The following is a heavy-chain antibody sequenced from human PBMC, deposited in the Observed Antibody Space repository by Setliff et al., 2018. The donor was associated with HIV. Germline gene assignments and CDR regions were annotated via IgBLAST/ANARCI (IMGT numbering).Heavy chain of an antibody. CDR3: ARDPAFDAFDI. Sequence: GGSLRLSCAASGFTFSSSWMTWVRQAPGRGLEYVAGMNRDGSEKGYADSVKGRFSISRDNAKNSLYLQMSSLRTEDTAVYFCARDPAFDAFDIWGQGTMVTVSS. J-gene: IGHJ3*02. CDR1: GFTFSSSW. CDR2: MNRDGSEK. V-gene: IGHV3-7*04.